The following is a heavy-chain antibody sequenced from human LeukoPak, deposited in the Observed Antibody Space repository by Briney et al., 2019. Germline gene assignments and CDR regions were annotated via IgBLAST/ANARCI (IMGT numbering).Heavy chain of an antibody. D-gene: IGHD5-24*01. V-gene: IGHV4-59*01. Sequence: SETLSLTRTVSGGSISSYYWSWIRQPPGKGLEWIGYIYYSGSTNYNPSLKSRVTISVDTSKNQFSLKLSSVTAADTAVYYCARDGGYTNWFDPWGQGTLVTVSS. CDR1: GGSISSYY. CDR3: ARDGGYTNWFDP. CDR2: IYYSGST. J-gene: IGHJ5*02.